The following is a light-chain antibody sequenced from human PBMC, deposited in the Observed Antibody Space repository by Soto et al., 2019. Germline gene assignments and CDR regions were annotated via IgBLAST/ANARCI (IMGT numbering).Light chain of an antibody. V-gene: IGKV3-15*01. J-gene: IGKJ4*01. Sequence: EIVMTQSPDTLSVSPGERATLSCRASQNVRGNLAWYQQKPGQAPRLLIYDASTGATDIPDRFSGSGSGTEFTLTISRLQSEDFAVYYCQQYNKWPLSFGGGTKVELK. CDR2: DAS. CDR1: QNVRGN. CDR3: QQYNKWPLS.